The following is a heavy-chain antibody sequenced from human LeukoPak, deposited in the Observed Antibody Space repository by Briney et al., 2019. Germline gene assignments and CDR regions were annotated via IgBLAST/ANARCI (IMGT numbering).Heavy chain of an antibody. Sequence: NSSETLSLTCTVSGGSISTYYWSWIRQPAGKGLEWVGRIYTSGITNYNPSLKSRVTISVDTSKNQFSLKLSSVTAADTAVYYCARAIRTYDILTGYRSLYFDHWGQGTLVTVSS. CDR1: GGSISTYY. V-gene: IGHV4-4*07. CDR3: ARAIRTYDILTGYRSLYFDH. J-gene: IGHJ4*02. CDR2: IYTSGIT. D-gene: IGHD3-9*01.